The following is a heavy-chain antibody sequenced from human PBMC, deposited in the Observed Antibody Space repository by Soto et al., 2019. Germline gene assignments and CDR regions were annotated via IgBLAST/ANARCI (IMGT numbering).Heavy chain of an antibody. Sequence: NPSETLSLTCTVSGGSISSYYWSWIRQPPGKGLEWIGYIYYSGSTNYNPSLKSRVTISVDTSKNQFSLKLSSVTAADTAVYYCARVGVVVAATPYFDYWAQGTLVTVSS. CDR2: IYYSGST. J-gene: IGHJ4*02. CDR3: ARVGVVVAATPYFDY. V-gene: IGHV4-59*01. CDR1: GGSISSYY. D-gene: IGHD2-15*01.